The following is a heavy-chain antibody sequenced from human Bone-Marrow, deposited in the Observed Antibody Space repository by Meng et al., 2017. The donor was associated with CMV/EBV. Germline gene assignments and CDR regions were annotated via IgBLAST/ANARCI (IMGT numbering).Heavy chain of an antibody. Sequence: SETLSLTCTVSGGSISSSSYYWGWIRQPPGKGLEWIGSIYYSGSTYYTPSLKSRVTISVDTSKNQFSLKLSSVTAADTAVYYCARQPAAISGFDYWGQGTLVTFSS. D-gene: IGHD2-2*01. CDR2: IYYSGST. CDR3: ARQPAAISGFDY. J-gene: IGHJ4*02. CDR1: GGSISSSSYY. V-gene: IGHV4-39*07.